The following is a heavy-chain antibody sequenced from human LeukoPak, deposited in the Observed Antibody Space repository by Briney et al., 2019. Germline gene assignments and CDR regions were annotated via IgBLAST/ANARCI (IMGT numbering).Heavy chain of an antibody. D-gene: IGHD1-26*01. CDR2: ITWSSGSI. J-gene: IGHJ4*02. V-gene: IGHV3-9*01. Sequence: GGSLRLSCAASGFTFDDYFIHWVRQPPGKGLEWVSGITWSSGSIAYVDSVKGRFTISRDSAKNSVYLQMNSLRPEDTAVYYCTRDVRAGTLDYWGQGTLVTVSS. CDR1: GFTFDDYF. CDR3: TRDVRAGTLDY.